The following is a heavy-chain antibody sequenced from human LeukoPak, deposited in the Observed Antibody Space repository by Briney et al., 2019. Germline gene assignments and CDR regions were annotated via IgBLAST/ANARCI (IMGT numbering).Heavy chain of an antibody. CDR3: ARGRGGSYHY. D-gene: IGHD1-26*01. CDR2: INTDGSTT. J-gene: IGHJ4*02. Sequence: GGSLRLSCAASGFTFSNDWMHWVRQAPGQGLVWVSRINTDGSTTTYADSVKGRFTISRDNAKNTLYLQMNSLRVEDTAVYYCARGRGGSYHYWGQGSLVTVSS. V-gene: IGHV3-74*01. CDR1: GFTFSNDW.